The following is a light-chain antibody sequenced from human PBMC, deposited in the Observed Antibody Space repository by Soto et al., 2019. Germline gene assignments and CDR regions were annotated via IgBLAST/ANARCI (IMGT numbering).Light chain of an antibody. CDR1: QSVSSN. J-gene: IGKJ1*01. V-gene: IGKV3-15*01. CDR2: GAS. CDR3: QQYVYPQWT. Sequence: EIVMTQSPATLSVSPGERATLSCRASQSVSSNLAWYQQKPGQAPRLLIYGASTRATGIPARFSGSGSGTEFTLTISSLQSEDFGVYYCQQYVYPQWTFGPGTKVDIK.